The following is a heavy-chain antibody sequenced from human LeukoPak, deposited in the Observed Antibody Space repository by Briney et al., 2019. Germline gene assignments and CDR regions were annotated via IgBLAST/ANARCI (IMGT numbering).Heavy chain of an antibody. D-gene: IGHD3-10*01. CDR2: IIPIFGTA. CDR1: GGTFSSYA. Sequence: SVKVSCKASGGTFSSYAISWVRQAPGQGLEWMGGIIPIFGTANFAQKFQGRVTITADESTSTAYMELSSLRSEDTAVYYCAPLGAFGYYYGMDVWGQGTTVTVSS. V-gene: IGHV1-69*13. CDR3: APLGAFGYYYGMDV. J-gene: IGHJ6*02.